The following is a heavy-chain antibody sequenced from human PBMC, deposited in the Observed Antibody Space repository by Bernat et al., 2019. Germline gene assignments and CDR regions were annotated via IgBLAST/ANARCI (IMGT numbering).Heavy chain of an antibody. Sequence: EVQLLESGGGLVQPGGSLRLSCAASGFTFSSYAMSWVRQAPGKGLEWVSAISGSGGSTYYADAVKGRFTISRDNSKNTLYLQMNSRRAEDTAVYYCAKDGGRIWGSYRGNWFDPWGQGTLVTVSS. CDR1: GFTFSSYA. D-gene: IGHD3-16*02. V-gene: IGHV3-23*01. CDR2: ISGSGGST. CDR3: AKDGGRIWGSYRGNWFDP. J-gene: IGHJ5*02.